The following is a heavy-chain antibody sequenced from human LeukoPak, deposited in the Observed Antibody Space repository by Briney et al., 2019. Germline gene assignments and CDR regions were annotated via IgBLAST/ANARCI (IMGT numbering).Heavy chain of an antibody. J-gene: IGHJ5*02. CDR3: ARAGNWGSFSFDP. V-gene: IGHV4-30-4*08. Sequence: SQTLSLTCTVSGGSISSGDYYWSWIRQPPGKGLEWIGYIYYSGSTYYNPSLKSRVTISVDTSKNQLSLKLSSVTAADTAVYYCARAGNWGSFSFDPWGQGTLVTVSS. CDR1: GGSISSGDYY. CDR2: IYYSGST. D-gene: IGHD7-27*01.